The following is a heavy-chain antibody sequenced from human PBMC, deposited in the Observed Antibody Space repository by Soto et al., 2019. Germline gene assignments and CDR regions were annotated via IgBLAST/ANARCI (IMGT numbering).Heavy chain of an antibody. V-gene: IGHV3-9*01. D-gene: IGHD2-15*01. J-gene: IGHJ5*02. CDR1: GFTFDDYA. Sequence: EVQLVESGGGLVQPGRSLRLSCAASGFTFDDYAMHWVRQAPGKGLEWVSGISWNSGSIGYADSVKGRFTISRDNAKNTLYLQMNSLRAEDTAVYYCARDPSYSDPWGQGTLVTVSS. CDR2: ISWNSGSI. CDR3: ARDPSYSDP.